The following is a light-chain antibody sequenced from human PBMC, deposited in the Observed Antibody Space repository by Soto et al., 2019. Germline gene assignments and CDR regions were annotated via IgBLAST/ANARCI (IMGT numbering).Light chain of an antibody. CDR3: QQRSNWWT. V-gene: IGKV3-11*01. J-gene: IGKJ1*01. Sequence: EIVLTQSSATLSLSPGERATLSCRASQSVSSYSAWYQQKPGQAPRLLIYDASNRATGIPARFSGSGSGTDFTLTISSLEPEDFAVYYCQQRSNWWTFGQGTKVDIK. CDR2: DAS. CDR1: QSVSSY.